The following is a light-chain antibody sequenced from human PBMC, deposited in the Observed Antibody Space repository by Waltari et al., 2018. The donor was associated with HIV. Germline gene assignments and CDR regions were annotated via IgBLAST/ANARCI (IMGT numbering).Light chain of an antibody. CDR2: GAS. V-gene: IGKV3D-15*01. CDR3: HQYNDWPRCT. CDR1: QNIGSY. J-gene: IGKJ2*02. Sequence: VLLTQSPVTLSVSPGDRVTLSCRAGQNIGSYLAWYQQKTGQPPSLLVYGASIRAPGIPARFTGSGSRTDFNLIIDGLQPDDCAVYYCHQYNDWPRCTFGQGTKVEIK.